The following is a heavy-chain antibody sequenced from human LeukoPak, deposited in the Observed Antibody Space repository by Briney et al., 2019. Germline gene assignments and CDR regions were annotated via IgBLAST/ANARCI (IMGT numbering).Heavy chain of an antibody. CDR1: TITFSNSW. J-gene: IGHJ4*02. D-gene: IGHD5/OR15-5a*01. Sequence: GGSLRLSCTASTITFSNSWMSWVRQAPGKGLEWGANIKQDGSETNYVDSVKGRFTISRDNAKNSLFLQMNGLRGEDTAIYYCARHLAGDSLYRHFDYWGQGTLVTVSS. CDR2: IKQDGSET. CDR3: ARHLAGDSLYRHFDY. V-gene: IGHV3-7*04.